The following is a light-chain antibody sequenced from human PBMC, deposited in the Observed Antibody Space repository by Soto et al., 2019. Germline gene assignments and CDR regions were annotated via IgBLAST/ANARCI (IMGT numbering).Light chain of an antibody. V-gene: IGKV1-5*01. CDR3: QQYNSYWT. CDR1: QSISSW. J-gene: IGKJ1*01. CDR2: DAS. Sequence: DIQMTQSPSTLSASVGDRVTITCRASQSISSWLGWYQQKPGKAPKLLIYDASSLESGLPSRFSGSGSGTEFTLTISSLQPDDFATYYCQQYNSYWTFGQGTKVVIK.